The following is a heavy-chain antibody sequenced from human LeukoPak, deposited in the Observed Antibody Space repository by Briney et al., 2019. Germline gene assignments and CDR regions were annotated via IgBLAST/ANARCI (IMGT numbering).Heavy chain of an antibody. CDR2: IYYSGST. V-gene: IGHV4-39*01. Sequence: PSETLSLTCTVSGGSISSSSYYWGWIRQPPGKGLEWIGSIYYSGSTYYNPSLKSRVTISVDTSKSQFSLKLSSVTAADTAVYYCARLKALNAPGPQWLVRGDAFDIWGQGTMVTVSS. CDR1: GGSISSSSYY. D-gene: IGHD6-19*01. CDR3: ARLKALNAPGPQWLVRGDAFDI. J-gene: IGHJ3*02.